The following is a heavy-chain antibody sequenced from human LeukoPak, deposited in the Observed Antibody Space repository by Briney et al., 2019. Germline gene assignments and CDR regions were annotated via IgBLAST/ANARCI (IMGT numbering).Heavy chain of an antibody. Sequence: PSETLSLTCTVSGGSIISSSYSWGWIRQPPGKGLEWLGSIYYSGNTYYNSSLKGRVTISVDTSKSQFSLKLGSVTAADTAVYYCARDYSRALYNWGQGTLVTVSS. D-gene: IGHD2-15*01. CDR1: GGSIISSSYS. V-gene: IGHV4-39*02. CDR2: IYYSGNT. CDR3: ARDYSRALYN. J-gene: IGHJ4*02.